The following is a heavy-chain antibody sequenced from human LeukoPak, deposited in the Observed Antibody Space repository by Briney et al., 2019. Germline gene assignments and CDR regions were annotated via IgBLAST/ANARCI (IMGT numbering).Heavy chain of an antibody. D-gene: IGHD3-3*01. CDR3: ARRRYDFWSARGAFDI. J-gene: IGHJ3*02. V-gene: IGHV4-34*01. CDR1: GFTFSSYA. CDR2: INHSGST. Sequence: GSLRLSCATSGFTFSSYALSWVRQPPGKGLEWIGEINHSGSTNYNPSLKSRVTISVDTSKNQFSLKLSSVTAADTAVYYCARRRYDFWSARGAFDIWGQGTMVTVSS.